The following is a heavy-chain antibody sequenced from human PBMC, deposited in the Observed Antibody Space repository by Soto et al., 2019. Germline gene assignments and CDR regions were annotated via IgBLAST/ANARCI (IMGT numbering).Heavy chain of an antibody. V-gene: IGHV4-31*03. CDR3: ARSGVTGIVIPSHWFDP. Sequence: SETLSLTCTVSGDSIGGVGYWSWIRQSQGRGLEWIGCISSSGSTYYNPALNNRISLSLDTSQNQFSLKLLSVTAADTAIYYCARSGVTGIVIPSHWFDPWGQGTLVTVSS. CDR2: ISSSGST. CDR1: GDSIGGVGY. D-gene: IGHD2-21*02. J-gene: IGHJ5*02.